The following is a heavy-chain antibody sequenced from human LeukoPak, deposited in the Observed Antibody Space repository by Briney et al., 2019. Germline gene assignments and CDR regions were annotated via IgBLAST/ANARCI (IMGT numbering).Heavy chain of an antibody. CDR2: ISGLGDKQ. CDR3: AKDSSAWYFYFDS. J-gene: IGHJ4*01. CDR1: GLSLNSYA. D-gene: IGHD6-13*01. V-gene: IGHV3-23*01. Sequence: GSLILSCAGSGLSLNSYALHWVRQAPDKVMEWVSGISGLGDKQYYADSVKGRFTISRDNSKNTVYLDMNSLRVEETGIYYCAKDSSAWYFYFDSWGQGTPVTVSS.